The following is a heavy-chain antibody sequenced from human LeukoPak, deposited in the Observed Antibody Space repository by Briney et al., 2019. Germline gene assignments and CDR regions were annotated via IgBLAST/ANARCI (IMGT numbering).Heavy chain of an antibody. Sequence: PGRSLRLSCAASGFTFSSYAMHWVRQAPGKGLEWVAVISYDGSNKYYADSVKGRFTISRDNSKNTLYLQMNSLRAEDTAVYYCARDHNDFWSGYYSNYYYGMDVWGQGTTVTVSS. CDR1: GFTFSSYA. J-gene: IGHJ6*02. V-gene: IGHV3-30-3*01. D-gene: IGHD3-3*01. CDR2: ISYDGSNK. CDR3: ARDHNDFWSGYYSNYYYGMDV.